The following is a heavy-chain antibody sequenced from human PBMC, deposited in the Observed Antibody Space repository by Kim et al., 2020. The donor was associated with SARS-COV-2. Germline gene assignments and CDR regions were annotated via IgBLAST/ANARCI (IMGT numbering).Heavy chain of an antibody. J-gene: IGHJ4*02. CDR1: GFTFSRYW. CDR2: INADGDYT. CDR3: AREMSSSSWPDY. V-gene: IGHV3-74*01. Sequence: GGSLRLSCAASGFTFSRYWMHWVRQAPGKGLMWVSRINADGDYTNYADSVKGRFTISRDNVKNTLFLQVNSLRVEDTAVYYCAREMSSSSWPDYWGQGTLVTVSS. D-gene: IGHD6-13*01.